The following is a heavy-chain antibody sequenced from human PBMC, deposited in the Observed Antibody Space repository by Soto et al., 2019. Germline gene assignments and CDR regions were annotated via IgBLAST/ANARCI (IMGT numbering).Heavy chain of an antibody. CDR1: GFTFGDYA. CDR2: IRSKAYGGTT. D-gene: IGHD1-26*01. V-gene: IGHV3-49*03. Sequence: PGGSLRLSCTASGFTFGDYAMSWFRQAPGKGLEWVGFIRSKAYGGTTEYAASVKGRFTISRDDSKSIAYLQMNSLKTEDTAVYYCAILPTPKGWEVYYYYGMDVWGQGTTVTVSS. CDR3: AILPTPKGWEVYYYYGMDV. J-gene: IGHJ6*02.